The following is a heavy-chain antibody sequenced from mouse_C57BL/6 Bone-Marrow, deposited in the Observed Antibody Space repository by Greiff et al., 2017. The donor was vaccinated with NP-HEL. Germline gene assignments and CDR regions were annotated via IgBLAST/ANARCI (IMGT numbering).Heavy chain of an antibody. D-gene: IGHD1-1*01. V-gene: IGHV1-81*01. CDR1: GYTFTSYG. CDR2: IYPRSGNT. Sequence: QVQLQQSGAELARPGASVKLSCKASGYTFTSYGISWVKQRTGQGLEWIGEIYPRSGNTYYNVKFKGKATLTADKSSSTAYMELRSLTSEDSAVYFCARNLYGSSGAWFAYWGQGTLVTVSA. CDR3: ARNLYGSSGAWFAY. J-gene: IGHJ3*01.